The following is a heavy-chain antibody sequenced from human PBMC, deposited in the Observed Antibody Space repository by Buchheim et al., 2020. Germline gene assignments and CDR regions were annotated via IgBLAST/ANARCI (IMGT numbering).Heavy chain of an antibody. CDR3: AKDQRFNVNTISGYMDV. CDR2: VSGSGGST. J-gene: IGHJ6*03. D-gene: IGHD5-24*01. V-gene: IGHV3-23*01. Sequence: EAQLLESGGGLVQPGGSLRLSCAAPGFTFNSYGMTWVRQAPGKGLEWVSSVSGSGGSTYYADSVKGRFTISRDNSKNILYLQMNSLRAEDTAVYYCAKDQRFNVNTISGYMDVWGKGTT. CDR1: GFTFNSYG.